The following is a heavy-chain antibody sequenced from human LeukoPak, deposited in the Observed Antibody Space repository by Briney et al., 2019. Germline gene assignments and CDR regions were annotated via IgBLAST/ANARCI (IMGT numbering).Heavy chain of an antibody. Sequence: SETLSLTCTVSGGYISSYYWSWLRQPPGKGLEWSGYIYYSGSTNYNPSLKSRVTISVDTSKNQFSLKLSSVTAADTAVYYCAREDYDSSGYHFDYWGQGALVTVSS. J-gene: IGHJ4*02. CDR1: GGYISSYY. CDR2: IYYSGST. D-gene: IGHD3-22*01. V-gene: IGHV4-59*01. CDR3: AREDYDSSGYHFDY.